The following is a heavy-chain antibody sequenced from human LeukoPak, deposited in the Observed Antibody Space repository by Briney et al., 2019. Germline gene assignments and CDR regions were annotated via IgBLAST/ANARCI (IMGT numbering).Heavy chain of an antibody. D-gene: IGHD6-19*01. Sequence: SVKLSCQASGGTFSSYAISWVRQAPGQGLEWMGGIIPIFGTANYAQKFQGRVTITADESTSTAYMELSSLRSEDTAVYYCARACSSGFNWFDPWGQGPLVTVSS. CDR2: IIPIFGTA. J-gene: IGHJ5*02. CDR3: ARACSSGFNWFDP. V-gene: IGHV1-69*13. CDR1: GGTFSSYA.